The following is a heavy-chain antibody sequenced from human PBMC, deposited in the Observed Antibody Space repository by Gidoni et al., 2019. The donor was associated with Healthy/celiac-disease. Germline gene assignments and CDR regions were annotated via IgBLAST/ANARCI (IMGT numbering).Heavy chain of an antibody. J-gene: IGHJ4*02. CDR2: IWYDGSNK. D-gene: IGHD3-9*01. CDR3: AREIDSLYYFDY. V-gene: IGHV3-33*01. CDR1: GFTFSSYG. Sequence: QVQLVESGGGVVQPGRSLRLACAASGFTFSSYGMHWVRQAPGKGLGWVAVIWYDGSNKYYADSVKGRFTISRDNSKNTLYLQMNSLRAEDTAVYYCAREIDSLYYFDYWGQGTLVTVSS.